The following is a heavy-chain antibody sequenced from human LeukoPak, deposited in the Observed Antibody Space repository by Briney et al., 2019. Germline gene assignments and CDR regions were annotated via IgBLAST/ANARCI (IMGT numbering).Heavy chain of an antibody. V-gene: IGHV3-7*01. CDR1: GFTFSSYW. CDR2: IKQDGSEK. Sequence: GGSLRLSCAASGFTFSSYWMSWVRQAPGKGLEWVANIKQDGSEKYYVDSVKGRFTISRDNAKNSLYLQMNSLRAVDTAVYYCARDGFGELFSLYYYYGMDVWGQGTTVTVSS. J-gene: IGHJ6*02. D-gene: IGHD3-10*01. CDR3: ARDGFGELFSLYYYYGMDV.